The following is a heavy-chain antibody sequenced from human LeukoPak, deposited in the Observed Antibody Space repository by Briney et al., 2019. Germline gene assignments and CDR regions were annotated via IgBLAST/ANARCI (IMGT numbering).Heavy chain of an antibody. CDR3: ARDSAPGVGAGA. V-gene: IGHV4-59*01. CDR2: IYYSGST. D-gene: IGHD1-26*01. J-gene: IGHJ5*02. CDR1: GGSISSYY. Sequence: SETLSLTCTVSGGSISSYYWSWIRQPPGKGLEWIGNIYYSGSTNYNPSLKSRVTISVDTSKNQFSLKLSSVTAADTAVYYCARDSAPGVGAGAWGQGTLVTVSS.